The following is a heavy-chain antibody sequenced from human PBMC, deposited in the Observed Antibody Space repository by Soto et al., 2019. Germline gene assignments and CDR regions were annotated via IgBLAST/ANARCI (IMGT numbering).Heavy chain of an antibody. D-gene: IGHD3-10*01. CDR3: AKDSLLWFGEVYYYGMDV. CDR1: GFTFSSYG. CDR2: ISYDGSNK. V-gene: IGHV3-30*18. Sequence: GGSLRLSCAASGFTFSSYGMHWVRQAPGKGLEWVAVISYDGSNKYYADSVKGRFTISRDNSKNTLYLQMNSLRAEDTAVYYCAKDSLLWFGEVYYYGMDVWGQGTTVTVSS. J-gene: IGHJ6*02.